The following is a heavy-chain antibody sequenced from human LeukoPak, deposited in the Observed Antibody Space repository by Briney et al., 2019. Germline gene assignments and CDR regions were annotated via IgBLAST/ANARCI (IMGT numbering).Heavy chain of an antibody. V-gene: IGHV1-2*02. CDR3: ARSYGLGGNYFDY. D-gene: IGHD3-16*01. CDR1: GYTFTDYY. J-gene: IGHJ4*02. CDR2: INPNSGGT. Sequence: SVKVSCKASGYTFTDYYMHWVRQAPGQGLEWMGWINPNSGGTNYAQKFQGRVTMTRDTSISTAYMELSRLRSDDTAVYYCARSYGLGGNYFDYWGQGTLVTVSS.